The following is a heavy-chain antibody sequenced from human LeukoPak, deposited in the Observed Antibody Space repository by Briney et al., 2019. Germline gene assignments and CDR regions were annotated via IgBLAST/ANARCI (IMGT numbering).Heavy chain of an antibody. J-gene: IGHJ4*02. CDR3: TRRRITIFGVVISYGDY. Sequence: PGGSLRLSCTASGFTFGDYAMSWVRQAPGKGLEWVGFIRSKAYGGTTEYAASVKGRFTISRDDSKSIAYLQMNSLKTEDTAVYYCTRRRITIFGVVISYGDYWGQGTPVTVSS. V-gene: IGHV3-49*04. D-gene: IGHD3-3*01. CDR2: IRSKAYGGTT. CDR1: GFTFGDYA.